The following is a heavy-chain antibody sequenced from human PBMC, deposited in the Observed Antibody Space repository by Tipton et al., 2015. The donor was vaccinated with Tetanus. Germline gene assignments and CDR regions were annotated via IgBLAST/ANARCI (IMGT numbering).Heavy chain of an antibody. CDR1: GGSLSSLL. V-gene: IGHV4-59*11. Sequence: TLSLTCTVSGGSLSSLLWTWTRLSPGKGLEWIGYIDHSGNTNYNPSLRSRVTMSLDTSKNQFSLKVTSVTAADTAVYFCTGDDHYDTSLGDYYGMDVWGPGTTVTVSS. D-gene: IGHD3-9*01. CDR3: TGDDHYDTSLGDYYGMDV. J-gene: IGHJ6*02. CDR2: IDHSGNT.